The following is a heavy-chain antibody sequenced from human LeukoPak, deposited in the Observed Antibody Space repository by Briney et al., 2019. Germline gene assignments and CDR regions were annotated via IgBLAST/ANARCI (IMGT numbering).Heavy chain of an antibody. Sequence: SETLSLTCTVSGGSISNYYWSWIRQPPGKGLEWIGNIYSSGSTDYNPSLKSRVTISLDTSKFQFSLRLNSVTAADTAVYYCARADPNASGYFYRFNWFDPWGQGTLVTVSS. D-gene: IGHD3-10*01. V-gene: IGHV4-59*01. J-gene: IGHJ5*02. CDR1: GGSISNYY. CDR3: ARADPNASGYFYRFNWFDP. CDR2: IYSSGST.